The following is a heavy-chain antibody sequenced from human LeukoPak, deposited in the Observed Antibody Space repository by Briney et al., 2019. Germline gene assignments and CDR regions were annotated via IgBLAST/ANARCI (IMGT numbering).Heavy chain of an antibody. Sequence: SETLSLTCTVSGGSISSHHWSWIRQPPGKGLEWIGSIYYSGSTYYNPSLKSRVTISVDTSKNQFSLKLSSVTAADTAVYYCARDGGSFSGWGQGTLVTVSS. CDR2: IYYSGST. J-gene: IGHJ4*02. CDR1: GGSISSHH. CDR3: ARDGGSFSG. D-gene: IGHD1-26*01. V-gene: IGHV4-39*07.